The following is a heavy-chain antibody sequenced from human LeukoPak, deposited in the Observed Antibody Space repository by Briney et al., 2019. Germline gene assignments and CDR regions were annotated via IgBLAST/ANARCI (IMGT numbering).Heavy chain of an antibody. CDR3: ARPGGYDSSGYYEYYFDY. Sequence: MSSETLSLTCAVSGYSISSGYYWGWIRQPPGKGLEWIGSIYYTGSTYYNPSLKSRVTMSVDTSKNQFSLKLSSVTAADTAVYYCARPGGYDSSGYYEYYFDYWGQGTLVTVSS. CDR1: GYSISSGYY. J-gene: IGHJ4*02. V-gene: IGHV4-38-2*01. D-gene: IGHD3-22*01. CDR2: IYYTGST.